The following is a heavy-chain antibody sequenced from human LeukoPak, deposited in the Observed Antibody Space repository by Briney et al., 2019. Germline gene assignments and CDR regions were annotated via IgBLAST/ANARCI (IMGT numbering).Heavy chain of an antibody. V-gene: IGHV3-30*04. CDR3: ARDRGRYYYGSGSYSGPDY. J-gene: IGHJ4*02. D-gene: IGHD3-10*01. Sequence: GRSLRLSCAASGFTFSSYAMHWVRQAPGKGLEWVAVISYDGSNKYYEDFVKGRFTISRDNSKNTLYLQMASLRAEDTAVYYCARDRGRYYYGSGSYSGPDYWGQGTLVTVSS. CDR1: GFTFSSYA. CDR2: ISYDGSNK.